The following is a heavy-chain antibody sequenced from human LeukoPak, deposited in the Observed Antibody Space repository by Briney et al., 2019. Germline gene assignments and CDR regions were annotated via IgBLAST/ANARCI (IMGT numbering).Heavy chain of an antibody. CDR1: GGSISSSSYC. Sequence: PSETLSLTCTVSGGSISSSSYCWGWIRPPPGKGLVYIGSSAYSGSTYYNPSLKSLVTISVDTSKNQFSLNLNSVTAADTGVYYCARHGNWDPFDYWGQGTLVTVSS. CDR3: ARHGNWDPFDY. D-gene: IGHD7-27*01. V-gene: IGHV4-39*01. CDR2: SAYSGST. J-gene: IGHJ4*02.